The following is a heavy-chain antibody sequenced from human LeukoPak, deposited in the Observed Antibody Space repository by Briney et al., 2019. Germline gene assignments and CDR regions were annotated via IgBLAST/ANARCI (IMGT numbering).Heavy chain of an antibody. Sequence: PGRSLRLSCAASGFTFDDYAMHWVRQAPGKGLEWVSGISWNSGSIGYADSVKGRFTISRDNAKNSLYLQMNSLRAEDTALYYCAKALLRDYGDGNSNFDYWGQGTLVTVSS. J-gene: IGHJ4*02. D-gene: IGHD4-17*01. V-gene: IGHV3-9*01. CDR2: ISWNSGSI. CDR3: AKALLRDYGDGNSNFDY. CDR1: GFTFDDYA.